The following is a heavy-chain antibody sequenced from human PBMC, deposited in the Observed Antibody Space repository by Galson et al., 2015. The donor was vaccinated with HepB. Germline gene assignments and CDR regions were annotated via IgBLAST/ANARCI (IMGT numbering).Heavy chain of an antibody. J-gene: IGHJ2*01. CDR2: ISSSSSYT. V-gene: IGHV3-11*06. CDR3: ARVKVTTSRSYWYFDL. CDR1: GFTFSDYY. D-gene: IGHD4-11*01. Sequence: SLRLSCAASGFTFSDYYMSWIRQAPGKGLEWVSYISSSSSYTNYADSVKGRFTISRDNAKNSLYLQMNSLRAEDTAVYYCARVKVTTSRSYWYFDLWGRGTLVTVSS.